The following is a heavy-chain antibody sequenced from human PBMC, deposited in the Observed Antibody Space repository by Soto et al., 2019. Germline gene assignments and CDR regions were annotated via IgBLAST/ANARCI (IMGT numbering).Heavy chain of an antibody. Sequence: EVQLVESGGGLVQPGGSLRLSCAASGFTFSNYWMYWVRQAPGKGLVWVPRINSDGSTSSYADSVKGRFTISRDNAKSTLYLQMNSLRAEDTAVYYCARGDCVGGSCYSLAGSYYYYMDVWGKGTTVTVFS. CDR2: INSDGSTS. D-gene: IGHD2-15*01. V-gene: IGHV3-74*01. J-gene: IGHJ6*03. CDR1: GFTFSNYW. CDR3: ARGDCVGGSCYSLAGSYYYYMDV.